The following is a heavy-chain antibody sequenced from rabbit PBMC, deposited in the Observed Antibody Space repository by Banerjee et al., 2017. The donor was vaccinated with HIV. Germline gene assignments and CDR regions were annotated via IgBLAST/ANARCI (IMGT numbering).Heavy chain of an antibody. CDR3: ARGHAGSSWGLDL. CDR2: VYTGSGVT. J-gene: IGHJ3*01. Sequence: QQQLEESGGGLVKPEGSLTLTCTASGFDLSSGYAMCWVRQAPGKGLEWIGYVYTGSGVTWYADWVNGRFPISKASSTTVTLQMTSLTAADTATYFCARGHAGSSWGLDLWGPGTLVTVS. V-gene: IGHV1S45*01. CDR1: GFDLSSGYA. D-gene: IGHD4-2*01.